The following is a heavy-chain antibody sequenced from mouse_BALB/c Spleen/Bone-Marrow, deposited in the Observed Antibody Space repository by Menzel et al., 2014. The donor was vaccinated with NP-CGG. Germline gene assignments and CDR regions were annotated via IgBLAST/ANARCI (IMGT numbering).Heavy chain of an antibody. Sequence: VQLQQSGAELMRPGASVKISCKATGYTFSSYWIEWVKQRPGHGLEWIGEILPGSGSTNYNEKFKGKATFTADTSSNTAYMQLSSLTSEDSAVYYCARREVSYYYDYWGQGTTLTDSS. J-gene: IGHJ2*01. CDR2: ILPGSGST. V-gene: IGHV1-9*01. CDR3: ARREVSYYYDY. D-gene: IGHD2-12*01. CDR1: GYTFSSYW.